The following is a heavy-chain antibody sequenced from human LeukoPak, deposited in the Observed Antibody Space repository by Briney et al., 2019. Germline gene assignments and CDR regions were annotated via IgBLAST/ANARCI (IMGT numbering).Heavy chain of an antibody. J-gene: IGHJ4*02. D-gene: IGHD6-19*01. CDR3: AKDQGGSSGWYPEFDY. V-gene: IGHV3-30*18. CDR2: ISYDGSNK. Sequence: GGSLRLSCAASGFTFSSYSMHWVRQAPGKGLEWVAVISYDGSNKYYADSVKGRFTISRDNSKNTLYLQMNSLRAEDTAVYYCAKDQGGSSGWYPEFDYWGQGTLVTVSS. CDR1: GFTFSSYS.